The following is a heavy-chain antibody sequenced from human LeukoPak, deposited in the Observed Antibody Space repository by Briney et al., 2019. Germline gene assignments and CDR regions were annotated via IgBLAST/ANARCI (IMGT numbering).Heavy chain of an antibody. Sequence: GGSLRLSCAASGFTFSSYAMSWVRQAPGKGLEWVSAICGSGGSTYYADSVKGRFTISRDNSKNTLYLQMSSLRAEDTAVYYCVKARTYSSSWYFDFDYWGQGTLVTVSS. V-gene: IGHV3-23*01. D-gene: IGHD6-13*01. CDR2: ICGSGGST. CDR3: VKARTYSSSWYFDFDY. J-gene: IGHJ4*02. CDR1: GFTFSSYA.